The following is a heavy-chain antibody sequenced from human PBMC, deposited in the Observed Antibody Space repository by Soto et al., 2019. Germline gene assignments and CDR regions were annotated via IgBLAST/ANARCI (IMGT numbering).Heavy chain of an antibody. J-gene: IGHJ4*02. V-gene: IGHV3-33*01. D-gene: IGHD1-1*01. Sequence: QVQLVESGGGMVQPGRSLRLSCAASGFTFSSYGMHWVRQAPGKGLEWVAVIWYDGSNKYYADSVKGRFTISRDNSKNTLYLQMNSLRAEDTAVYYCARGRTTPGDIDYWGQGTLVTVSS. CDR1: GFTFSSYG. CDR2: IWYDGSNK. CDR3: ARGRTTPGDIDY.